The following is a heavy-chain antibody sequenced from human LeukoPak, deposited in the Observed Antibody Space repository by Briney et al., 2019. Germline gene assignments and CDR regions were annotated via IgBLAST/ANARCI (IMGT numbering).Heavy chain of an antibody. D-gene: IGHD3-10*01. CDR2: IIPIIGTA. V-gene: IGHV1-69*06. J-gene: IGHJ6*04. CDR1: GDAFSSYA. CDR3: ASRWFGEILSGYYYDGMDI. Sequence: WASVKVSCKAAGDAFSSYAISWVRQAPGQGLEWMGGIIPIIGTANYAQKFQGRVTITADKSTSTAYMELSSLRSEDTAVYYCASRWFGEILSGYYYDGMDIWGKGTTVTVSP.